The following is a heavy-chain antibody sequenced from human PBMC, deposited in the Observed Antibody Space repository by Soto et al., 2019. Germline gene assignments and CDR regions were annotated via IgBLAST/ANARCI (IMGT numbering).Heavy chain of an antibody. Sequence: QLQLQESGSGLVKPSQTLSLTCAVSGGSISSGGYSWSWIRQPPEKGLEWIGYIDHSGSTYYNPSLQSRVTISVDRSKNQFSLKPSSVTAADTAVYYCARSPPVLRYFAVWGQGTTVTVSS. CDR2: IDHSGST. J-gene: IGHJ6*02. D-gene: IGHD3-9*01. V-gene: IGHV4-30-2*01. CDR3: ARSPPVLRYFAV. CDR1: GGSISSGGYS.